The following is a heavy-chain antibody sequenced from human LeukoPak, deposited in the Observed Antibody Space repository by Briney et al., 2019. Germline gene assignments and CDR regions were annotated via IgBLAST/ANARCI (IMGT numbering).Heavy chain of an antibody. CDR2: IYYSGST. V-gene: IGHV4-39*01. Sequence: SSETLSLTCTVSGGSIISSSYYWGWIRQPPGKGLEWIGSIYYSGSTYYNPSLKSRVTISVDTSKNQFSLKLSSVTAADTAVYYCARRDYGDFRFDPWGQGTLVTVSS. CDR1: GGSIISSSYY. CDR3: ARRDYGDFRFDP. J-gene: IGHJ5*02. D-gene: IGHD4-17*01.